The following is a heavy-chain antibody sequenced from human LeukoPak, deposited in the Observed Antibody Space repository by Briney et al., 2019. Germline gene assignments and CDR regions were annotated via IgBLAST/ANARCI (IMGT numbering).Heavy chain of an antibody. J-gene: IGHJ4*02. CDR3: ATSSRLHLFSRGYYFDY. V-gene: IGHV3-23*01. CDR2: ISGSGGST. Sequence: PGGSLRLSCAASGFTFSSHAMSWVRQAPGKGLEWVSAISGSGGSTYYADSVKGRFTISRDNSKNTLYLQMNSLRAEDTAVYYCATSSRLHLFSRGYYFDYWGQGTLVTVSS. D-gene: IGHD3-9*01. CDR1: GFTFSSHA.